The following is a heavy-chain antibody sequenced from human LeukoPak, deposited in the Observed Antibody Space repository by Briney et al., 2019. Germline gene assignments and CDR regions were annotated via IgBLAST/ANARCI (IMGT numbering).Heavy chain of an antibody. D-gene: IGHD5-12*01. J-gene: IGHJ4*02. CDR1: GYTFTGYY. CDR3: ARDFPVGGYSGYDKAGFDY. CDR2: INPSGGST. V-gene: IGHV1-46*01. Sequence: GASVKVSCKASGYTFTGYYMHWVRQAPGQGLEWMGIINPSGGSTSYAQKFQGRVTMTRDTSTSTVYMELSSLRSEDTAVYYCARDFPVGGYSGYDKAGFDYWGQGTLVTVSS.